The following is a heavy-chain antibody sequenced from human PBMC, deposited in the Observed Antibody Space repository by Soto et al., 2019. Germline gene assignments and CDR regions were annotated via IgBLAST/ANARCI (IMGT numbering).Heavy chain of an antibody. Sequence: LSLTCTVSGGSISSGGYYWSWIRQHPGKGLEWIGYIYYSGSTYYNPSLKSRVTISVDTSKNQFSLKLSSVTAADTAVYYCARLKGSSSRGNLAFDIWGKGTMVTVSS. V-gene: IGHV4-31*03. CDR1: GGSISSGGYY. D-gene: IGHD6-13*01. CDR3: ARLKGSSSRGNLAFDI. J-gene: IGHJ3*02. CDR2: IYYSGST.